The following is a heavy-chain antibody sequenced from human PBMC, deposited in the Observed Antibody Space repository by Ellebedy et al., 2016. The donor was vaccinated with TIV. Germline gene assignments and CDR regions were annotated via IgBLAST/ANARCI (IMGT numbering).Heavy chain of an antibody. D-gene: IGHD2-8*02. CDR3: AKHAKYSTE. Sequence: MPSETLSLTCTVSGDSITMSSYYWGWIRQPPGKGLEWIGSVYYRGTTYYTPSLKSRVTISVDTSKNQFSLSLISLTAADTAVYFCAKHAKYSTEWGQGTLVTVSS. CDR2: VYYRGTT. J-gene: IGHJ4*02. V-gene: IGHV4-39*01. CDR1: GDSITMSSYY.